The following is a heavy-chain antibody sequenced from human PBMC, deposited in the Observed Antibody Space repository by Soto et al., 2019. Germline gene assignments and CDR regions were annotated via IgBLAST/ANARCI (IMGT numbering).Heavy chain of an antibody. D-gene: IGHD2-15*01. CDR3: AKGEGGE. V-gene: IGHV3-23*01. J-gene: IGHJ4*02. Sequence: PWGSLRLSCAASGFTFSNYGMTWFRQAPGMGPEWVSGIDYDSGNTYYADSVRGRFTVSRDNSKNKVFLEMDSLRGEDTAVYYCAKGEGGEWGLGTLVTVSS. CDR1: GFTFSNYG. CDR2: IDYDSGNT.